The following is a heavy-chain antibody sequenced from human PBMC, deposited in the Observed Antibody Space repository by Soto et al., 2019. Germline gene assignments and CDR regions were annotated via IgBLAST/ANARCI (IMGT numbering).Heavy chain of an antibody. J-gene: IGHJ5*02. CDR2: MNPNSGNT. V-gene: IGHV1-8*01. CDR3: ARDASRYCSSTSCYAGNWFDP. D-gene: IGHD2-2*01. Sequence: ASVKVSCKASGYTFTSYDINWVRQATGQGLEWMGWMNPNSGNTGYAQKFQGRVTMTRNTSISTAYMELSSLRSEDTAVYYCARDASRYCSSTSCYAGNWFDPWGQGTLVTVSS. CDR1: GYTFTSYD.